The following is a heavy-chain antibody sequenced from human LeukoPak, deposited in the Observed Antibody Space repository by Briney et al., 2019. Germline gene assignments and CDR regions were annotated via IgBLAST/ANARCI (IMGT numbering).Heavy chain of an antibody. CDR2: MDPNRGNT. V-gene: IGHV1-8*02. CDR1: GYTFSSFD. CDR3: ARSFFSRNSPVNTAMVL. J-gene: IGHJ4*02. Sequence: ASVKVSCKASGYTFSSFDINWVRQAPGQGLEWMGWMDPNRGNTGYAQKFQGRVTMARSTSVSTAYMELSSLRSEDTAVYYCARSFFSRNSPVNTAMVLWGQGTLVTVSS. D-gene: IGHD5-18*01.